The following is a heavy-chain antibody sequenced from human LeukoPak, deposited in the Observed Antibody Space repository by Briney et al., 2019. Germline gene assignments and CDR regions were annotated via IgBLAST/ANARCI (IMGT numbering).Heavy chain of an antibody. Sequence: GGSLRPSCAASGFTFSSNGMHWVRQAPGEGLEWVAVIWYDGSNKYYADSVKGRFTTSRDNSKNTLYLQMNSLRAEDTAVYYCARGNVVAAAGDYWGQGTLVTVSS. V-gene: IGHV3-33*01. CDR1: GFTFSSNG. D-gene: IGHD6-13*01. CDR2: IWYDGSNK. CDR3: ARGNVVAAAGDY. J-gene: IGHJ4*02.